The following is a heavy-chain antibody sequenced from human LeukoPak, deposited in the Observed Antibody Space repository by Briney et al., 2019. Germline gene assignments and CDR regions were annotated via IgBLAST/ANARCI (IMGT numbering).Heavy chain of an antibody. V-gene: IGHV4-34*01. CDR1: GGSFSGYY. J-gene: IGHJ6*03. CDR3: ARGRGFATPLYYYYYMDV. D-gene: IGHD2-15*01. Sequence: SETLSLTCAVYGGSFSGYYWSWIRQPPGKGLEWIGEINHSGSTNYNPSPKSRVTISVDTSKNQFSLKLSSVTAADTAVYYCARGRGFATPLYYYYYMDVWGKGATVTVSS. CDR2: INHSGST.